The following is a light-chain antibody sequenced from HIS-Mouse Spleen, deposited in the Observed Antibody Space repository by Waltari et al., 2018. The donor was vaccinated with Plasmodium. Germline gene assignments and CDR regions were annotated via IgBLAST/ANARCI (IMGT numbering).Light chain of an antibody. CDR1: QSISSY. Sequence: DIQMTQSTSSLSASVGDRVTITCRASQSISSYLNWYQQKPGKAPKLLIYAASSLQSGVPSSFSGSGSGTDFTLTISSLQPEYFATYYCQQSYSTWTFGQGTKVEIK. CDR3: QQSYSTWT. CDR2: AAS. V-gene: IGKV1-39*01. J-gene: IGKJ1*01.